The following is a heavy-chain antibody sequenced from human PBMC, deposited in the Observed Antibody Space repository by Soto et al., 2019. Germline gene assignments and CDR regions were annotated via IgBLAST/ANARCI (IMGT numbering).Heavy chain of an antibody. CDR2: IIPIFDTA. CDR3: ARGYNWNDAYFDY. J-gene: IGHJ4*02. V-gene: IGHV1-69*12. CDR1: GGTFSNYA. Sequence: QVQLVQSGAEVKKPGSLVKVSCKASGGTFSNYAISWVRQAPGQGLEWMGGIIPIFDTANYAQNFQGRVTSTADDSTRTAYMELRSLRSEDTAVYYCARGYNWNDAYFDYWGQGTLVTVSS. D-gene: IGHD1-20*01.